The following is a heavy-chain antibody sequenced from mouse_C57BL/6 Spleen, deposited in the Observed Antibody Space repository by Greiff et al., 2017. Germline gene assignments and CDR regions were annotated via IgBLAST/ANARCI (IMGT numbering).Heavy chain of an antibody. CDR1: GYSFTSYY. Sequence: VQGVESGPELVKPGASVKISCKASGYSFTSYYIHWVKQRPGQGLEWIGWIYPGSGNTKYNEKFKGKATLTADTSSSTAYMQLSSLTSEDSAVYYCARRDYYGSSYWYFDVWGTGTTVTVSS. D-gene: IGHD1-1*01. V-gene: IGHV1-66*01. CDR3: ARRDYYGSSYWYFDV. J-gene: IGHJ1*03. CDR2: IYPGSGNT.